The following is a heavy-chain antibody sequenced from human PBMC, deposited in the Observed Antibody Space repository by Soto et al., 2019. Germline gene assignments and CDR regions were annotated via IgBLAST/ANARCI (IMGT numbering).Heavy chain of an antibody. CDR2: ITGSSSYI. CDR1: GFTFSSYS. J-gene: IGHJ4*02. V-gene: IGHV3-21*01. CDR3: ARDQNTVTVSDFDY. D-gene: IGHD4-4*01. Sequence: PGGSLRLSCAASGFTFSSYSMNWVRQAPGQGLEWVSSITGSSSYIYYADSVKGRFTISRDNAKNSLYLQMNSLRAEDTAVYYCARDQNTVTVSDFDYWGQGTLVTVSS.